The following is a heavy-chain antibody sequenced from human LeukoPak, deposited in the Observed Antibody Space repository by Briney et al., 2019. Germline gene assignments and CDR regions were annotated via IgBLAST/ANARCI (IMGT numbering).Heavy chain of an antibody. V-gene: IGHV3-7*01. Sequence: GGSLRLSCEGAGFSFSSYWMTWVRQLPGKGPEWVANIRQDESERYFADSVKGRFTISRDNAKKSVYLHMSSLRAEDTALYYCARLSAYYYGSYFYYYMDVWGKGTTVTVSS. CDR3: ARLSAYYYGSYFYYYMDV. CDR1: GFSFSSYW. D-gene: IGHD3-10*01. J-gene: IGHJ6*03. CDR2: IRQDESER.